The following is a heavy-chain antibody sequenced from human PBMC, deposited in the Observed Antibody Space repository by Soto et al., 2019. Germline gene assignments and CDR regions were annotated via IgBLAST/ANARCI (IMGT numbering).Heavy chain of an antibody. V-gene: IGHV1-18*01. Sequence: ASVKVSCKASGYTFTSYGISWVRQAPGQGLEWMGWISAYNGNTNYAQKLQGRVTMTTDTSTSTAYMELRSLRSDDTAVYYCARRGRIQLYRSDYYYGMDVWGQGTTVTVSS. CDR2: ISAYNGNT. D-gene: IGHD5-18*01. CDR1: GYTFTSYG. J-gene: IGHJ6*02. CDR3: ARRGRIQLYRSDYYYGMDV.